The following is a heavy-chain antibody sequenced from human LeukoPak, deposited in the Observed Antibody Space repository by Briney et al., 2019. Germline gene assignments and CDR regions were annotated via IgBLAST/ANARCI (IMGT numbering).Heavy chain of an antibody. CDR2: INHSGST. J-gene: IGHJ6*02. Sequence: SETLSLTCAVYGGSFSGYYWSWIRQPPGKGLEWIGEINHSGSTNYNPSLKSRVTISVDTSKNQFSLKLSSVTAADTAVYYCARVCSGYYYITVHYYYGMDVWGQGTTVTVSS. CDR3: ARVCSGYYYITVHYYYGMDV. V-gene: IGHV4-34*01. D-gene: IGHD3-22*01. CDR1: GGSFSGYY.